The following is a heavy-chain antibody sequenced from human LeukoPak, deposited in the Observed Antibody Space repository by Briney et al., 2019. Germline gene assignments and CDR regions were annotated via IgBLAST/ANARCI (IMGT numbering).Heavy chain of an antibody. J-gene: IGHJ5*02. D-gene: IGHD3-10*01. CDR2: ISYSGST. V-gene: IGHV4-59*01. CDR1: GGSITSYY. CDR3: ARGGRGVISYWFDP. Sequence: ASETLSLTCTLCGGSITSYYWSLIRQPPGKGLEWIGYISYSGSTNYNPSLKSRVTISVDTSKNQFSLKLSSVTVADTAVYYCARGGRGVISYWFDPWGQGTLVTVSS.